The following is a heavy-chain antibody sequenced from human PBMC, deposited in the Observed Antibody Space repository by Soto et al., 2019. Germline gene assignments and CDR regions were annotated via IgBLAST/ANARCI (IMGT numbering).Heavy chain of an antibody. Sequence: QVQLVQSGAEVKKPWSSVKVSCKASGYTCTSYAISWVRPAPGQGLEGRGWISAYNGNTNYAQKLQGRVTMTTDTSTTTAYMELRSRRSDDTAVYYCAGSGPHAGYWGQGTLVTVSS. CDR3: AGSGPHAGY. CDR1: GYTCTSYA. V-gene: IGHV1-18*01. CDR2: ISAYNGNT. J-gene: IGHJ4*02. D-gene: IGHD3-10*01.